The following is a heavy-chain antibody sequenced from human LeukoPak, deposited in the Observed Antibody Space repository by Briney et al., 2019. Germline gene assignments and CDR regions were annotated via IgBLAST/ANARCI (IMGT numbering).Heavy chain of an antibody. D-gene: IGHD6-19*01. CDR1: GFTFSSYG. CDR3: AKRSRYSSGWDLFDY. CDR2: ISGSGGST. V-gene: IGHV3-23*01. J-gene: IGHJ4*02. Sequence: QPGGSLRLSCAASGFTFSSYGMSWVRQAPGKGLEWVSAISGSGGSTYYADSVKGRFTISRDNSKNTLYLQMNSLRAEDTAVYYCAKRSRYSSGWDLFDYWGQGTLVTVSS.